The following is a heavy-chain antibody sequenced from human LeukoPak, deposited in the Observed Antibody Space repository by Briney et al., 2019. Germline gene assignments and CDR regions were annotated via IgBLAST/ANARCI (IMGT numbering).Heavy chain of an antibody. V-gene: IGHV4-34*01. J-gene: IGHJ4*02. D-gene: IGHD3-10*01. Sequence: SETLSLTCAVYGGSFSGYYWSWIRQPPGKGLEWIGSIYHSGSTYYNPSLKSRVTISVDTSKNQFSLKLSSVTAADTAVYYCARDLYRGVIHDYWGQGTLVTVSS. CDR2: IYHSGST. CDR1: GGSFSGYY. CDR3: ARDLYRGVIHDY.